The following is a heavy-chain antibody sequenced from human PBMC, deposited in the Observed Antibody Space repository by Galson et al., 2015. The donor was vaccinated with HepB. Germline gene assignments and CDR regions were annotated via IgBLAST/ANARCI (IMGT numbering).Heavy chain of an antibody. CDR1: GFTFSNAW. CDR2: IKNKIDGGTT. Sequence: SPRLSCAASGFTFSNAWMTWVRQAPGKGLEWVGRIKNKIDGGTTDYAAPVKGRFTISRDDSEDTLYLQMNSLKTEDTGVYYCVRSYFDWLVGETYWGQGTLVTVSS. CDR3: VRSYFDWLVGETY. V-gene: IGHV3-15*01. J-gene: IGHJ4*02. D-gene: IGHD3-9*01.